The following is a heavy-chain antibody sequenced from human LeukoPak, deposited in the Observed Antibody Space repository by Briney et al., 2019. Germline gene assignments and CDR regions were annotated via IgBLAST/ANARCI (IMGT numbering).Heavy chain of an antibody. D-gene: IGHD4-23*01. CDR3: AKRSDYGSNGNYFDS. CDR1: GFTFSTYG. CDR2: IGGRDTNT. Sequence: GGSLRLSCAASGFTFSTYGMSWVRQAPGKGLEWVSAIGGRDTNTYYADSVEGRFTISRDNSKNTLYLQMNSLRAEDTAVYYCAKRSDYGSNGNYFDSWGQGTPVTVSS. V-gene: IGHV3-23*01. J-gene: IGHJ4*02.